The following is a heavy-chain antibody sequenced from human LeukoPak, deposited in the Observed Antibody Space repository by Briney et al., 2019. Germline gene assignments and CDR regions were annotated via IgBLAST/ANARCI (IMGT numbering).Heavy chain of an antibody. D-gene: IGHD3-9*01. CDR2: MNPDSGDT. J-gene: IGHJ4*02. CDR3: ARGLGDYNTDWFPVSGY. CDR1: GFTFTTHD. Sequence: GASVKVSCKTSGFTFTTHDMTWVRQATGQGLEWMGWMNPDSGDTGYAQKFQGRVTMTRDTSISTAYMELSSLQSEDTAIYYCARGLGDYNTDWFPVSGYWGQGTLVTVSS. V-gene: IGHV1-8*01.